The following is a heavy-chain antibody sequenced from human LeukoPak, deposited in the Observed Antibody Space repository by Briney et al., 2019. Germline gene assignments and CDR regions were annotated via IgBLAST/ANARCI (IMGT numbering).Heavy chain of an antibody. J-gene: IGHJ4*02. CDR2: ISGSGGGT. D-gene: IGHD3-22*01. CDR3: AKAARGYYDGSGPSYYFDY. Sequence: SGGSLRLSCAASGFTFSSYAMSWVRQAPGKGLEWVSAISGSGGGTYYADSVKGRFTISRDNSKNTLYLQMNSLRAEDTAVYYCAKAARGYYDGSGPSYYFDYWGQGTLVTVSS. CDR1: GFTFSSYA. V-gene: IGHV3-23*01.